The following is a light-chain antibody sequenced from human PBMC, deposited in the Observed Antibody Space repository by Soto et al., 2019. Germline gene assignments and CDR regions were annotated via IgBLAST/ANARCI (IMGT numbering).Light chain of an antibody. J-gene: IGKJ5*01. CDR1: QSVSSN. CDR3: QQYNNCQIT. Sequence: EIVMTQSPATLSVSPGERATLSCRASQSVSSNLAWYQQKPGQAPRLLIYGASTRATGIPARFSGSGSGTEFTLTISSLQSEDFAVYYCQQYNNCQITFGQGTRLEIK. CDR2: GAS. V-gene: IGKV3-15*01.